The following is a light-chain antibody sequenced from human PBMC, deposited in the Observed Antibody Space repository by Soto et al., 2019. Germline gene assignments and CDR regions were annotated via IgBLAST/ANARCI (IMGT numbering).Light chain of an antibody. J-gene: IGKJ4*01. CDR1: QSVSRN. Sequence: EIVMTQSPATLSVSPGERATLSCRASQSVSRNLAWYQQKPGQTPKLLIYVASTRATGIPARFSGSGSGTEFARTISSLQSEDFAVYYCQQYNVWPLTFGGGTKVEFK. CDR3: QQYNVWPLT. V-gene: IGKV3-15*01. CDR2: VAS.